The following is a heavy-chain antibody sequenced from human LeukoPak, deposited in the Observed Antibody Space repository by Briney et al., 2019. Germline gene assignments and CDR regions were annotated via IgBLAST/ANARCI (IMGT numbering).Heavy chain of an antibody. CDR3: ARSAGALGYYYLDV. Sequence: SETLSLTCTVSGGSISSGSYYGSWIRQPAGKGLEWIGRIYTSGSTNYNPSLKSRLTISVDTSKNQFSLKLSSVTAADTAVYYCARSAGALGYYYLDVWGKGTTVTISS. V-gene: IGHV4-61*02. D-gene: IGHD4/OR15-4a*01. CDR2: IYTSGST. CDR1: GGSISSGSYY. J-gene: IGHJ6*03.